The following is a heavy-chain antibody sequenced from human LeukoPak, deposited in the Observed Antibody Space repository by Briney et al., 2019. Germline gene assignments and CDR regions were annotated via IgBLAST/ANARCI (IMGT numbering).Heavy chain of an antibody. J-gene: IGHJ4*02. D-gene: IGHD5-18*01. CDR1: GGFISSNY. CDR3: ARSTVDTAMVLAY. Sequence: NPSETLSLTCSVAGGFISSNYWSWIRQSPGKGLEWIGYIHSSGSTNYNPSLKGRVTMSMDTSKNQFSLKVISVTAADTGVYYCARSTVDTAMVLAYWSQGTLVTVSS. V-gene: IGHV4-59*08. CDR2: IHSSGST.